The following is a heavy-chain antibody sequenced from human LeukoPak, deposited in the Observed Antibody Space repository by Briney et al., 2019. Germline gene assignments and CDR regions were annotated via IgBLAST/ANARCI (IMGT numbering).Heavy chain of an antibody. V-gene: IGHV3-74*01. J-gene: IGHJ5*02. CDR1: GFTFSGYW. Sequence: GGSLRLSCAASGFTFSGYWMHWVRHAPGKGLEWVSRINIDGATTNYADSVKGRFTISRDNAKNTLHLQMNSLRADDTAVYYCVRGAVGTGVWFDPWGQGTLVTVSS. D-gene: IGHD1-26*01. CDR2: INIDGATT. CDR3: VRGAVGTGVWFDP.